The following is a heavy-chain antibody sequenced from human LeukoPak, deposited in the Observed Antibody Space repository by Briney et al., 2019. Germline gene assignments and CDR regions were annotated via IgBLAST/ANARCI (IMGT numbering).Heavy chain of an antibody. J-gene: IGHJ1*01. V-gene: IGHV4-59*01. CDR1: GGSISSYY. CDR3: GKSYNLWHFQH. Sequence: SETLSLTCTVSGGSISSYYWSWLGQAPGKGLEGVGYIYYSGSTNYNPSLKSRVTISVDTSKKQFSLKLSSVTAADAAVYYCGKSYNLWHFQHWGQGTLVTVSS. D-gene: IGHD1-14*01. CDR2: IYYSGST.